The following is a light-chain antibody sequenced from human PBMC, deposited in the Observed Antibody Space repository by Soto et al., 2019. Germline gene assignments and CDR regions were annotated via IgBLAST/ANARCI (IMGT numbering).Light chain of an antibody. CDR1: QSVNSNY. CDR3: QQYSSSPPEFT. CDR2: GAS. J-gene: IGKJ3*01. Sequence: EIVLTQSPGTLSVSPGERVTLSCRASQSVNSNYLAWYQQRPGQAPRLLIFGASYRATGILDRFSGSGSGTDFTLTISRLEPEDFAVYYCQQYSSSPPEFTFGPGTRVDSK. V-gene: IGKV3-20*01.